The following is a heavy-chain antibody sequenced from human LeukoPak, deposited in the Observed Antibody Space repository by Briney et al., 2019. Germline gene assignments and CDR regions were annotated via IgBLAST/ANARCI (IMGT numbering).Heavy chain of an antibody. CDR2: ISSNGSTI. D-gene: IGHD3-22*01. Sequence: PGGSVRLSCAASGFTFSSYEMNWVRQAPGKGLEWVSYISSNGSTIYYADSVKGRFTISRDNAKNSLYLQMNRLRAEDTAVYYCARGPLAMIVVVTGEKDAFDIWGQGTMVTVSS. V-gene: IGHV3-48*03. CDR1: GFTFSSYE. J-gene: IGHJ3*02. CDR3: ARGPLAMIVVVTGEKDAFDI.